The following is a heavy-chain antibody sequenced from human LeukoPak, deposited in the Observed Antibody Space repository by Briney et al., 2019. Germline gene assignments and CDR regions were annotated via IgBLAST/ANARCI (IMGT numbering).Heavy chain of an antibody. CDR1: GGSINSYY. V-gene: IGHV4-4*07. Sequence: SETLSLTCTVSGGSINSYYWSWIRQPAGKGLEWIGRIYTGGSTNYNPSLKSRVTMSVDTSKNQFSLRLSSVTAADTAVYYCARGSFGGVTKDYYYMDVWGKGTTVTISS. D-gene: IGHD3-16*01. J-gene: IGHJ6*03. CDR3: ARGSFGGVTKDYYYMDV. CDR2: IYTGGST.